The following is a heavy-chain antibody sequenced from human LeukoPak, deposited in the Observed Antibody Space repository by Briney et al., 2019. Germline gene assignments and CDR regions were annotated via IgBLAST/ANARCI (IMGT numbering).Heavy chain of an antibody. V-gene: IGHV3-23*01. CDR3: FGGSGYNSDY. D-gene: IGHD3-22*01. CDR2: IRGILGTT. CDR1: GFTFSSSA. Sequence: GGSLRLSCAASGFTFSSSAMSWVRQAPGKGLEWVSGIRGILGTTYYADSVSGRFTISRDKSKNTLYLQMNSLRAEDTALYSCFGGSGYNSDYWGQGTLVTVSP. J-gene: IGHJ4*02.